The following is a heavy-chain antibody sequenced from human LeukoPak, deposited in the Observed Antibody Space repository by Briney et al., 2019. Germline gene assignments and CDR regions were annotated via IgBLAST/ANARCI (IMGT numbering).Heavy chain of an antibody. V-gene: IGHV3-48*02. D-gene: IGHD3-10*01. CDR1: GFTFSSYS. J-gene: IGHJ5*02. CDR2: ISSSSSTI. Sequence: GGSLRLSCAASGFTFSSYSMNWVRQAPGKGLEWVSYISSSSSTIYYADSVKGRFTISRDNAKNSLYLQMNSLRDEDTAVYYCARGVRVRGVTQMYNWFDPWGQGTLVTVSS. CDR3: ARGVRVRGVTQMYNWFDP.